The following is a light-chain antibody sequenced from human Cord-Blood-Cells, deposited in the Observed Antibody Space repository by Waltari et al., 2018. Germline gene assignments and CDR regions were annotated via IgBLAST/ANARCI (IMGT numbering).Light chain of an antibody. V-gene: IGKV1-39*01. Sequence: DIQMTQSPSSLSASVGDRVTITCRASQSISSYLNWYQQKPGKAPKLLIYAASSLQSGVPSRFSGSGSVTDFTRTISSLQPEDFATYYCQQSYSTTWTFGQGTKVEIK. J-gene: IGKJ1*01. CDR3: QQSYSTTWT. CDR1: QSISSY. CDR2: AAS.